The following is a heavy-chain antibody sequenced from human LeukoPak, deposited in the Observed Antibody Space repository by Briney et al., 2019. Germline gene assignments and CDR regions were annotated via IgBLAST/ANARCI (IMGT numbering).Heavy chain of an antibody. J-gene: IGHJ6*03. D-gene: IGHD2-2*01. CDR3: ARDHEYQLGGKYMDV. Sequence: PSETLSLTCTVSGGSISSYYWSWIRQPPGKGLEWIGNINYSGSTNYNPSLKSRVTISGDTSKNQFSLKLSSVTAADTAVYYCARDHEYQLGGKYMDVWGKGTTVTVSS. V-gene: IGHV4-59*01. CDR2: INYSGST. CDR1: GGSISSYY.